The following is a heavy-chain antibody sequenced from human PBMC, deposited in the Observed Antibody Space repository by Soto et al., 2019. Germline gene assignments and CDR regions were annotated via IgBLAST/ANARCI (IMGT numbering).Heavy chain of an antibody. CDR3: ARDGGVAVAVDAFDI. CDR1: GFRFDDFG. D-gene: IGHD6-19*01. Sequence: EEQLVESGGGVVRPGGSLTLSCAASGFRFDDFGMSWVRQAPGKGLEWVSGITWEGVTTGYVKSVKGRFTISRDNAKNSRYLQMGSLRAEDTAIYYCARDGGVAVAVDAFDIWGQGTMVSVSS. J-gene: IGHJ3*02. V-gene: IGHV3-20*04. CDR2: ITWEGVTT.